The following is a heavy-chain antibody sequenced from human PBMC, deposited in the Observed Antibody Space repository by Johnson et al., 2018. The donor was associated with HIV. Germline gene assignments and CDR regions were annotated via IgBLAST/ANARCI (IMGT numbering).Heavy chain of an antibody. V-gene: IGHV3-43D*03. CDR1: GFTFDDYA. D-gene: IGHD6-13*01. J-gene: IGHJ3*02. CDR3: ARQQQRTHDAFDI. CDR2: ISWDGGST. Sequence: VQLVESGGVVVQPGGSLRLSCAASGFTFDDYAMHWVSQAPGKGLEWVSLISWDGGSTYYADSVKGRFTISRDNSKNSLYLQMNSLRAEDTAWYYCARQQQRTHDAFDIWGQGTMVTVSA.